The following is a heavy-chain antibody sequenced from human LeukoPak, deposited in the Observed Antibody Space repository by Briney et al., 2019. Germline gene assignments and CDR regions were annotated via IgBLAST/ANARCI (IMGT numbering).Heavy chain of an antibody. CDR3: ARSFAVADTGLFDY. V-gene: IGHV3-30*02. D-gene: IGHD6-19*01. CDR2: IPYDGSTK. CDR1: GFTFSNYG. J-gene: IGHJ4*02. Sequence: PGGSLRLSCAASGFTFSNYGIHCVRRAPGKGLEWVAFIPYDGSTKYYADSVKGRFTISRDNSKNTLYLQMNSLRAEDTAVYYCARSFAVADTGLFDYWGQGTLVTVSS.